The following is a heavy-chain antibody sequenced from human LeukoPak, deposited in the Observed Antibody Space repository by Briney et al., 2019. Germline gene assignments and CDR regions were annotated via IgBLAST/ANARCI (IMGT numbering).Heavy chain of an antibody. J-gene: IGHJ3*02. V-gene: IGHV1-69*06. CDR3: ARAQGMGKENDAFDI. CDR1: GYTFTNYY. Sequence: ASVKVSCKASGYTFTNYYMHWVRQAPGQGLEWMGGIIPIFGTANYAQKFRGRVTITADKSTSTAYMELSSLRSEDTAVYYCARAQGMGKENDAFDIWGQGTMVTVSS. D-gene: IGHD7-27*01. CDR2: IIPIFGTA.